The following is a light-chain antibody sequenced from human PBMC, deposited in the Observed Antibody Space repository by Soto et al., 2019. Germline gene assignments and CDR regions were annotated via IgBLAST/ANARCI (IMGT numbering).Light chain of an antibody. CDR3: SSSTTSSILV. CDR2: EVT. V-gene: IGLV2-14*03. J-gene: IGLJ1*01. CDR1: SSDVGGYTF. Sequence: QSALTQPASVFGSPGQSITISCTGTSSDVGGYTFVSWYQQHPGKAPKLMIYEVTSRPSGVSNRFSGSKSGNTASLTISGLHPEDEADYYCSSSTTSSILVFGTGTKVTVL.